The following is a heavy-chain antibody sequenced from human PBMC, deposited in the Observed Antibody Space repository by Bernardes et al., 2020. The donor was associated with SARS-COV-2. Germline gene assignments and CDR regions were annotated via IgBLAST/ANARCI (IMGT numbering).Heavy chain of an antibody. D-gene: IGHD6-13*01. J-gene: IGHJ6*02. V-gene: IGHV4-61*02. CDR1: GGSISSGDYY. CDR3: ASRGGRAAAGNYYYYGMDV. CDR2: IYTSGST. Sequence: SETLSLTCTVSGGSISSGDYYWFWVRQPAGKGLEWIGRIYTSGSTNYSPSLESRVTISVDTSKNQFSLNLTSVTAADTAVYYCASRGGRAAAGNYYYYGMDVWGQGTAVTVSS.